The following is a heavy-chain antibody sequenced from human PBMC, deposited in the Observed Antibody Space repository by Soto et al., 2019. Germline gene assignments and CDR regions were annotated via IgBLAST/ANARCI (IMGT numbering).Heavy chain of an antibody. CDR3: ARDLDQTYYYYGMDV. Sequence: HPGGSLRLSCAASGFTFSSYWMSWVRQAPGKGLEWVANIKQDGSEKYYVDSVKGRFTISRDNAKNSLYLQMDSLRAEDTAVYYCARDLDQTYYYYGMDVWGQGTTVTVSS. J-gene: IGHJ6*02. CDR2: IKQDGSEK. D-gene: IGHD1-1*01. CDR1: GFTFSSYW. V-gene: IGHV3-7*01.